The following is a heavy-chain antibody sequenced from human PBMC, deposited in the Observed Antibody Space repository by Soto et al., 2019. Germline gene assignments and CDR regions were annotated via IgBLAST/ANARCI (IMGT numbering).Heavy chain of an antibody. CDR3: ANGRATYGLLTHDY. J-gene: IGHJ4*02. CDR2: LTGSSSNI. Sequence: PGGSLRLSCAASGFSFRNYAMCWVRQAPGKGLEWISTLTGSSSNIYYADSVKGRFAISRDNSRNTLYLQMNSLTAEDPAVYYCANGRATYGLLTHDYWGQGTLVTVSS. D-gene: IGHD3-10*01. CDR1: GFSFRNYA. V-gene: IGHV3-23*01.